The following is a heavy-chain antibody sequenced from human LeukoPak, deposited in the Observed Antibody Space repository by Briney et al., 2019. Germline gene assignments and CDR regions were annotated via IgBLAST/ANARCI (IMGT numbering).Heavy chain of an antibody. Sequence: SETLSLTCTVSGGSISSSSYYWGWIRQPPGKGLEWIGSIYYSGSTYYNPSLKSRVTISVDTSKNQFSLKLSSVTAADTAVYYCARYGGCGWVIDNWGQGTLVTVSS. J-gene: IGHJ4*02. CDR2: IYYSGST. CDR1: GGSISSSSYY. V-gene: IGHV4-39*01. CDR3: ARYGGCGWVIDN. D-gene: IGHD6-19*01.